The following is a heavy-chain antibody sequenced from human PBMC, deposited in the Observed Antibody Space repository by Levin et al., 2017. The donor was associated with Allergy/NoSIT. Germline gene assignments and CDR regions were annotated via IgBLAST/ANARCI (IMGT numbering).Heavy chain of an antibody. J-gene: IGHJ6*02. V-gene: IGHV4-59*01. CDR2: IYYSGST. D-gene: IGHD2-2*01. CDR3: ARDRGRICSSTSCYDYYYYGMDV. CDR1: GGSISSYY. Sequence: SQTLSLTCTVSGGSISSYYWSWIRQPPGKGLEWIGYIYYSGSTNYNPSLKSRVTISVDTSKNQFSLKLGSVTAADTAVYYCARDRGRICSSTSCYDYYYYGMDVWGQGTTVTVSS.